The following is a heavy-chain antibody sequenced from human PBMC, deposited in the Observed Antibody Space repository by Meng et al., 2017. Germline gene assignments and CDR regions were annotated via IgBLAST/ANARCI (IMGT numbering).Heavy chain of an antibody. V-gene: IGHV1-69*05. CDR2: IIPIFGTA. CDR3: ASTIAVAGTGWFDP. D-gene: IGHD6-19*01. CDR1: GYTFTRYY. J-gene: IGHJ5*02. Sequence: QGERVQSGAGVKKPWAFVMVALKASGYTFTRYYMNWVRQAPGQGLEWMGGIIPIFGTANYAQKFQGRVTITTDESTSTAYMELSSLRSEDTAVYYCASTIAVAGTGWFDPWGQGTLVTVSS.